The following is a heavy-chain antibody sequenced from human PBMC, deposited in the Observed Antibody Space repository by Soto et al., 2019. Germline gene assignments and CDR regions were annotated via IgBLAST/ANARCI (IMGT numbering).Heavy chain of an antibody. J-gene: IGHJ4*02. D-gene: IGHD6-19*01. V-gene: IGHV4-39*02. CDR3: ERRLLIAVAQT. Sequence: PSETLSLTCIVSGASFSDANYYWVWIRQPPGEGLEWIGSFYYDGRTYYNASLKSRVTISVDTSKNHFSLILTSVTAADTAVYFWERRLLIAVAQTWGQGTLVTVCS. CDR2: FYYDGRT. CDR1: GASFSDANYY.